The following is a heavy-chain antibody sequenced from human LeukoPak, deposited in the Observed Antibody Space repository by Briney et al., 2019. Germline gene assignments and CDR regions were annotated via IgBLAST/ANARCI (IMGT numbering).Heavy chain of an antibody. V-gene: IGHV4-39*01. CDR3: AYSGSYGHLGY. CDR1: GGSISSNAFY. CDR2: IYSSVST. D-gene: IGHD1-26*01. J-gene: IGHJ4*02. Sequence: PSETLSLTCTVSGGSISSNAFYWAWIRQPPGKGLEWIGSIYSSVSTYYNPSLKSRVTISVDTSKNQFSLRLSSVTAADTALYYCAYSGSYGHLGYWGQGIPVTVSS.